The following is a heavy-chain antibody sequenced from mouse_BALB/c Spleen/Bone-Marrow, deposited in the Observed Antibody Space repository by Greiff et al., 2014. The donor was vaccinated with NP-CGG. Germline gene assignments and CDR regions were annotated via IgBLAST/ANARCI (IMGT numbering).Heavy chain of an antibody. CDR3: AIYFYFDY. V-gene: IGHV14-3*02. D-gene: IGHD2-3*01. CDR1: GFNIKDTY. Sequence: EVKLVESGAELVKPGASVRLSCTASGFNIKDTYMHWVKRRPDQGLEWIGRIDPANGNAKHDPKFQGKAAITADTSSNTTYLQLSSLTSEDTAVYYCAIYFYFDYWGQGTTLTVSS. J-gene: IGHJ2*01. CDR2: IDPANGNA.